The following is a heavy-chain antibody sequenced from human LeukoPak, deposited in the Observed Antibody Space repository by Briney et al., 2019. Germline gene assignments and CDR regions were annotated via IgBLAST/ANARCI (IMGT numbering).Heavy chain of an antibody. J-gene: IGHJ4*02. V-gene: IGHV1-18*01. Sequence: GASVKVSCTASGYTFTSYGISWVRQAPGQGLEWMGWISVYNGNTNYSQKVQGRVTMTTDTSTSTAYMELSSLRSEDTAVYYCAYSSSWYNQDYRGQGTLVTVSS. CDR1: GYTFTSYG. D-gene: IGHD6-13*01. CDR3: AYSSSWYNQDY. CDR2: ISVYNGNT.